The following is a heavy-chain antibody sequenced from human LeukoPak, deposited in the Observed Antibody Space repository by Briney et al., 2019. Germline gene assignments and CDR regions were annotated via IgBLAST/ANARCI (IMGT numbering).Heavy chain of an antibody. J-gene: IGHJ4*02. CDR1: GFTFSSFW. CDR3: ARDLNYFDY. Sequence: GGSLRLSCAASGFTFSSFWMTWVRQAPGKGLEWVANIKQDGSEKYYVDSVRGRFTISRDNATNSLYLQMNSLRAEDTAVYYCARDLNYFDYWGQGTLVTVSS. V-gene: IGHV3-7*01. CDR2: IKQDGSEK.